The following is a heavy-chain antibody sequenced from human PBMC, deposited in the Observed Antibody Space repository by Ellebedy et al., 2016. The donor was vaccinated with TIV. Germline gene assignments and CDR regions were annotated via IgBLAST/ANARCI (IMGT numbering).Heavy chain of an antibody. V-gene: IGHV5-51*01. D-gene: IGHD4-17*01. CDR3: ARGDYHEDPNWFDP. CDR2: IYPGDSDT. CDR1: GYSFTSYW. J-gene: IGHJ5*02. Sequence: PGGSLRLSCKGSGYSFTSYWIGWVRQMPGKGLEWMGIIYPGDSDTRYSPSFQGQVTISADKSISTADLQWSSLKASDTAMYYCARGDYHEDPNWFDPWGQGTLVTVSS.